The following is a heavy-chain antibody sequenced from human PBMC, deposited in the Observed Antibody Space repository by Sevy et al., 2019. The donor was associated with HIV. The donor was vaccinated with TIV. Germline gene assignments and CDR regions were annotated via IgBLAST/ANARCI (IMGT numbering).Heavy chain of an antibody. CDR3: ARDKTVAGTGAFDI. D-gene: IGHD6-19*01. V-gene: IGHV3-48*02. CDR2: ISSSSSTI. CDR1: GFTFSSYS. J-gene: IGHJ3*02. Sequence: GGSLRLSCAASGFTFSSYSMNWVRQAPGKGLEWVSYISSSSSTIYYADSVKGQFTISRDNAKNSLYLQMNSLRDEDTAVYYCARDKTVAGTGAFDIWGQGTMVTVSS.